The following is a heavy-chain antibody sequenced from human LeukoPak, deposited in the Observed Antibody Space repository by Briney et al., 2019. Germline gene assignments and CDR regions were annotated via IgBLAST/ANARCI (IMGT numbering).Heavy chain of an antibody. V-gene: IGHV3-21*01. CDR2: ISSSSSYI. CDR1: GFTFSSYS. CDR3: ARAGYYYDSSAYDF. Sequence: GGSLRLSCAASGFTFSSYSMNWVRQAPGKGLEWVSSISSSSSYIYYADSVKGRFTISRDNAKNTLYLQVNSLRAEDTAVYYCARAGYYYDSSAYDFWGQGTLVTVSS. D-gene: IGHD3-22*01. J-gene: IGHJ4*02.